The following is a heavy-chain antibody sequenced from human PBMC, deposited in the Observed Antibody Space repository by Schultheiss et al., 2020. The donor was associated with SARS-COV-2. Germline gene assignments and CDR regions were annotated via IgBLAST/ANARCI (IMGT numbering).Heavy chain of an antibody. J-gene: IGHJ3*02. CDR1: GFSFSSHG. Sequence: GGSLRLSCAASGFSFSSHGMHWVRQAPGKGLEYVSAISSNGGSTYYANSVKGRFTISRDNSKNTLYLQMGSLRAEDMAVYYCAREYGDFAGAFDIWGQGTMVTVSS. CDR3: AREYGDFAGAFDI. CDR2: ISSNGGST. V-gene: IGHV3-64*01. D-gene: IGHD4-17*01.